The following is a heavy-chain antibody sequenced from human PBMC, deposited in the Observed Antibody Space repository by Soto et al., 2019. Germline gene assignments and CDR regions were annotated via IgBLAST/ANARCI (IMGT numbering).Heavy chain of an antibody. CDR2: IIPIFGTA. Sequence: GASVKVSCKASGGTFSSYAISWVRQAPGQGLEWMGGIIPIFGTANYAQKFQGRVTITADESTSTAYMELSSLRSEDTAVYYCASSWGIVGATNALDYWGQGTLVTVSS. V-gene: IGHV1-69*13. CDR1: GGTFSSYA. J-gene: IGHJ4*02. D-gene: IGHD1-26*01. CDR3: ASSWGIVGATNALDY.